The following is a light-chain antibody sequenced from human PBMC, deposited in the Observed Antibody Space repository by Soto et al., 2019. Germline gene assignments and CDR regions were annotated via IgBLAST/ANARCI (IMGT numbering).Light chain of an antibody. CDR3: AAWDDSLNGPV. Sequence: QPVLTQPPSASGTPGQRVTISCSGSSSNIGSNAVNWYQQLPGTAPKLLIYTNNQRPSGVPDRFSGSKSATSASLAISGLQSEDEADYYCAAWDDSLNGPVFGGGTKLTVL. CDR2: TNN. V-gene: IGLV1-44*01. J-gene: IGLJ3*02. CDR1: SSNIGSNA.